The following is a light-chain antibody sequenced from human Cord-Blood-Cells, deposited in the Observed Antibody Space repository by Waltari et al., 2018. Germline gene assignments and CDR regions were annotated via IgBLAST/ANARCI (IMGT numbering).Light chain of an antibody. J-gene: IGLJ3*02. V-gene: IGLV3-1*01. CDR1: KLGDKY. Sequence: SYELTPPPSVSVSPGQTASTTCPGDKLGDKYACWYQQKPGQSPVLVIYQDSKRPSGIPERFSGSNSGNTATLTISGTQAMDEADYYCQAWDSSTAWVFGGGTKLTVL. CDR3: QAWDSSTAWV. CDR2: QDS.